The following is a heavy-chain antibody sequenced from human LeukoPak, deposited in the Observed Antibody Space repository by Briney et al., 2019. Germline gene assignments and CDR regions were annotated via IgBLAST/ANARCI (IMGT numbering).Heavy chain of an antibody. CDR1: GFTFSNAW. CDR3: AKGGDYDFWSGPHLDAFDI. CDR2: ISGSGGST. J-gene: IGHJ3*02. D-gene: IGHD3-3*01. V-gene: IGHV3-23*01. Sequence: GGSLRLSCAASGFTFSNAWMSWVRQAPGKGLEWVSAISGSGGSTYYADSVKGRFTISRDNSKNTLYLQMNSLRAEDTAVYYCAKGGDYDFWSGPHLDAFDIWGQGTMVTVSS.